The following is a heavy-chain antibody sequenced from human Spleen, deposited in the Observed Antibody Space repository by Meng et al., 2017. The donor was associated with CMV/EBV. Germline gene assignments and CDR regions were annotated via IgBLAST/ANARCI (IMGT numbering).Heavy chain of an antibody. CDR3: ATQLVDNYFNY. J-gene: IGHJ4*02. CDR2: IDWDADK. V-gene: IGHV2-70*16. CDR1: TFSGYW. D-gene: IGHD6-6*01. Sequence: TFSGYWMSWIRQPPGKALEWLARIDWDADKFYSTSLKTRLTISKDTSKNQVVLTMTSMDPVDTATYYCATQLVDNYFNYWGQGTLVTVSS.